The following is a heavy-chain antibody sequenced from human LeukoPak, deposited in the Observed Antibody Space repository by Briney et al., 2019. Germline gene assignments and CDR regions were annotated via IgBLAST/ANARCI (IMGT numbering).Heavy chain of an antibody. Sequence: GASVKVSCKASGYTFTGYYMHWVRQAPGQGLEWMGWINPNSGGTNYAQKFQGRVTMTRDTSISTAYMELSRLRSDDTAVYYCAGDPGDGYNPLDYWGQGTLVTVSS. CDR2: INPNSGGT. J-gene: IGHJ4*02. CDR3: AGDPGDGYNPLDY. CDR1: GYTFTGYY. V-gene: IGHV1-2*02. D-gene: IGHD5-24*01.